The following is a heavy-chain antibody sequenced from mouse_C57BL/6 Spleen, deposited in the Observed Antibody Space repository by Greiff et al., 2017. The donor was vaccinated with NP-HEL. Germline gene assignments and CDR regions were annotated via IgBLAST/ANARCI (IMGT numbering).Heavy chain of an antibody. CDR1: GYTFTSYW. V-gene: IGHV1-5*01. D-gene: IGHD1-1*01. J-gene: IGHJ2*01. CDR2: IYPGNSDT. Sequence: VQLQQSGTVLARPGASVKMSCKTSGYTFTSYWMHWVKQRPGQGLEWIGAIYPGNSDTSYNQKFKGKAKLTAVTSASTAYMELSSLTNEDSAVYYCTRDNYYGSSGYFDYWGQGTTLTVSS. CDR3: TRDNYYGSSGYFDY.